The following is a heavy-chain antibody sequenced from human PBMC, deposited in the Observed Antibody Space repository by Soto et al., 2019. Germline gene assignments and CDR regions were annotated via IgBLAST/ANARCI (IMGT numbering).Heavy chain of an antibody. CDR1: GGTFSSYT. V-gene: IGHV1-69*02. CDR3: ARPNYSWTGDRDYYYYYYMDV. CDR2: IIPILGIA. D-gene: IGHD7-27*01. J-gene: IGHJ6*03. Sequence: VQLVQSGAEVKKPGSSVKVSCKASGGTFSSYTISWVRQAPGQGLEWMGRIIPILGIANYAQKFQGRVTITADKSTSTAYMELSSLRSEDTAVYYCARPNYSWTGDRDYYYYYYMDVWGKGTTVTVSS.